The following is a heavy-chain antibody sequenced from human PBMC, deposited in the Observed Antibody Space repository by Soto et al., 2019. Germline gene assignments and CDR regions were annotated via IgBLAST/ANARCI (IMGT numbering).Heavy chain of an antibody. CDR2: ISGSGGST. CDR3: EKDRRIAEATRGDWFDP. V-gene: IGHV3-23*01. J-gene: IGHJ5*02. Sequence: GGSLRLSCAASGFTFSSYAMSWVHQAPGKGLEWVSAISGSGGSTYYADSVKGRFTISRDNSKNTLYLQMNSLRAEDTAVYYCEKDRRIAEATRGDWFDPWGQGTLVTVSS. D-gene: IGHD6-13*01. CDR1: GFTFSSYA.